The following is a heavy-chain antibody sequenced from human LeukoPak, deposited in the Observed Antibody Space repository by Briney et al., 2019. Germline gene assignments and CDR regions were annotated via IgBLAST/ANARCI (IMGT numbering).Heavy chain of an antibody. Sequence: GGSLRLSCAASGFTFSSYAMSWVRQAPGKGPEWVSAISGSGGSTYYADSVKGRFTISRDNSKNTLYLQMNSLRAEDTAVYYCAKTIGSYLWFGDPFDYWGQGTLVTVSS. J-gene: IGHJ4*02. V-gene: IGHV3-23*01. CDR1: GFTFSSYA. CDR3: AKTIGSYLWFGDPFDY. CDR2: ISGSGGST. D-gene: IGHD3-10*01.